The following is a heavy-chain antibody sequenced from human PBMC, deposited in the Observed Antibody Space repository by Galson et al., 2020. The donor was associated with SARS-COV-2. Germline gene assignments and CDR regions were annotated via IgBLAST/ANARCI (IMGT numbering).Heavy chain of an antibody. D-gene: IGHD3-3*01. V-gene: IGHV4-34*01. CDR3: AKDPAFWSGPAEYFQH. CDR1: GGSFSAYS. CDR2: INHSGST. J-gene: IGHJ1*01. Sequence: SETLSLTCTIYGGSFSAYSWSWVRQPPGKGLEWIGEINHSGSTNYNPSLKSRVTISVDTSKNQFSLKLSSVTAADTAVYYCAKDPAFWSGPAEYFQHWGQGTLVTVSS.